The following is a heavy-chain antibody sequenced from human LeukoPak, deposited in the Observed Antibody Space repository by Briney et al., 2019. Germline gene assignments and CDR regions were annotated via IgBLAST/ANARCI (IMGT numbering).Heavy chain of an antibody. Sequence: GGSLRLSCAASGFTVSSNYMSWVRQAPGKGLEWVSVIYSGGDTYYADSVKGRFTISRDSSKNTLYLQMKSLRAEDTAVYYCARDCSGSHVQLCGMDVWGQGTTVTVSS. CDR2: IYSGGDT. CDR3: ARDCSGSHVQLCGMDV. CDR1: GFTVSSNY. J-gene: IGHJ6*02. D-gene: IGHD1-26*01. V-gene: IGHV3-53*01.